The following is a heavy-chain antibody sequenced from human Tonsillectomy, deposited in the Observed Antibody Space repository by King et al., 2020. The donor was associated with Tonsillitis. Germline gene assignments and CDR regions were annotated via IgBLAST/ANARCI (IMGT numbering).Heavy chain of an antibody. D-gene: IGHD5-24*01. CDR2: IFYSGST. J-gene: IGHJ4*02. CDR1: GGSISRYY. V-gene: IGHV4-59*01. CDR3: AREMATPWGGFDY. Sequence: MQLQESGPGLVKPSETLSLTCIVSGGSISRYYWSWIRQPPGQGLEWIGYIFYSGSTNYNPSLRSRVTMSVDTSNNQFSLSLSSVTAADTAVYYCAREMATPWGGFDYWGQGTLVTVSS.